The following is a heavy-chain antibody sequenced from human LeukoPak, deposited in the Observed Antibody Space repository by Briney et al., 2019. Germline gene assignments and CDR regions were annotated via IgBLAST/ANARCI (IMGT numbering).Heavy chain of an antibody. CDR2: IYYSGST. CDR1: GGSISNYY. J-gene: IGHJ4*02. Sequence: SETLSLTCTVSGGSISNYYWSWIRQPPGKGLEWIGYIYYSGSTNYNPSLNSRVTISVDTSKNQFSLKLSSVTAADTAVYYCARGPHFDSWGQGTLVTVSS. V-gene: IGHV4-59*01. CDR3: ARGPHFDS.